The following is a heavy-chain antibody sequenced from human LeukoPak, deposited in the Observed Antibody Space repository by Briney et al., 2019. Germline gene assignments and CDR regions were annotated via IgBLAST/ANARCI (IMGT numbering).Heavy chain of an antibody. Sequence: GGSLRLSCAASGFTFDDYGMSWVRQAPGKGLEWVSGINWNGGSTGYAESVKGRFTISRDDAKNSLYLQMNSLRAEDTALYYCARDGPRTSDAFDIWGQGTMVTVSS. J-gene: IGHJ3*02. V-gene: IGHV3-20*04. CDR1: GFTFDDYG. CDR2: INWNGGST. CDR3: ARDGPRTSDAFDI.